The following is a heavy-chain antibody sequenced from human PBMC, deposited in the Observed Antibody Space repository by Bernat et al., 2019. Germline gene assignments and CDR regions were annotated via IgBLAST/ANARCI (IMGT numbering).Heavy chain of an antibody. D-gene: IGHD4-17*01. Sequence: EVQLVASGGGLVKPGGSLRLSCAASGFTFSSYSMNWVRQAPGQGLVWVSSISSNSNYIYYADSVKGRFTISRDNAKNSLYLQMNSLRAEDTAVYYCARDRHDYGDKAPDYWGQGTLVTVSS. CDR1: GFTFSSYS. CDR2: ISSNSNYI. CDR3: ARDRHDYGDKAPDY. V-gene: IGHV3-21*01. J-gene: IGHJ4*02.